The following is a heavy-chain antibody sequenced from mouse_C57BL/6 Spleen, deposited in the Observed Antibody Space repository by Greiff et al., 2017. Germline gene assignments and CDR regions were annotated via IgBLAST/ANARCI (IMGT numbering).Heavy chain of an antibody. J-gene: IGHJ2*01. CDR2: ISYDGSN. D-gene: IGHD1-1*01. CDR3: ARDSITPFDY. Sequence: DVQLQESGPGLVKPSQSLSLTCSVTGYSITSGYYWNWIRQFPGNKLEWMGYISYDGSNNYNPSLKNRISITRDTSKNQFFLKLNSVTTEDTATYYCARDSITPFDYWGQGTTLTVSS. V-gene: IGHV3-6*01. CDR1: GYSITSGYY.